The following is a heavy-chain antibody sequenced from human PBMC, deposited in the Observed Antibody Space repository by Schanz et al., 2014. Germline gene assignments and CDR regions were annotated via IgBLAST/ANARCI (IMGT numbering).Heavy chain of an antibody. CDR2: MNESHSTI. CDR1: GFTFSSYA. V-gene: IGHV3-23*04. Sequence: VQLVESGGGLVKPGGSPRLSCAASGFTFSSYAMSWVRQAPGKGLEWVSAMNESHSTIYYADSVRGRFTISRDNAENTLFLQMNSLRAEDTAVYYCARKVVATIGGYYDNWGQGTLVIVSS. CDR3: ARKVVATIGGYYDN. D-gene: IGHD5-12*01. J-gene: IGHJ4*02.